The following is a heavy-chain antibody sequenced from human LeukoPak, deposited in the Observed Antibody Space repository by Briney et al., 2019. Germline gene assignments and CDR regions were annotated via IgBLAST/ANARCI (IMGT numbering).Heavy chain of an antibody. D-gene: IGHD3-22*01. CDR1: GYTFTGYY. Sequence: GASVKVSCKASGYTFTGYYMQWVRQAPGQRLEWMGWINPNSGGTNCAQKFQGRVTMTRDTSISTAYMELSRLRSDDTAVYYCANNYYDSSGYPDYWGQGTLVTVSS. CDR3: ANNYYDSSGYPDY. CDR2: INPNSGGT. V-gene: IGHV1-2*02. J-gene: IGHJ4*02.